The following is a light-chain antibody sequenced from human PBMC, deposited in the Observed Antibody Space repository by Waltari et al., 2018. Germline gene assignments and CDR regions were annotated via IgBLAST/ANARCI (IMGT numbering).Light chain of an antibody. Sequence: DIHMTQSPISLSASVGDRVTITCRTNQSISNYLNWYQQKRGSSTKLLIYGASTLQGGVPSRFTGSGSGKDFTLTISSLQTEDFATYFCQQSYSNMYTFGQGTK. CDR2: GAS. CDR1: QSISNY. V-gene: IGKV1-39*01. J-gene: IGKJ2*01. CDR3: QQSYSNMYT.